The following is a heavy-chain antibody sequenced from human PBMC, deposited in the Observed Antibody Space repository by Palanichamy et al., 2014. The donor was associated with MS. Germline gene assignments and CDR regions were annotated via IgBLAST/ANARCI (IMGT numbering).Heavy chain of an antibody. J-gene: IGHJ5*02. D-gene: IGHD2-2*01. Sequence: STWDSGNTYYNPSLQSRVTISVDTSNNQFSLRLSSVTAADTAVYYCARLGGYCSSTSCTNWLDPWGQGTLVTVSS. V-gene: IGHV4-39*01. CDR3: ARLGGYCSSTSCTNWLDP. CDR2: TWDSGNT.